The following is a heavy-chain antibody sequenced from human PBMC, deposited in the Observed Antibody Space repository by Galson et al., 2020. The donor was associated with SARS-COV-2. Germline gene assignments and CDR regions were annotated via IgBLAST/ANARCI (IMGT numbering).Heavy chain of an antibody. V-gene: IGHV3-53*01. J-gene: IGHJ4*02. CDR1: GFTISRTY. D-gene: IGHD3-10*01. CDR3: ATISGRDGDNWSGAADY. CDR2: IYGGGKT. Sequence: GESLKISCAASGFTISRTYMSWVRQAPGKGLEWVSVIYGGGKTFYADSVKGRFTISRDNSKNTVYLQMNSLRAEDTAMYYSATISGRDGDNWSGAADYWGQGTLVTVSS.